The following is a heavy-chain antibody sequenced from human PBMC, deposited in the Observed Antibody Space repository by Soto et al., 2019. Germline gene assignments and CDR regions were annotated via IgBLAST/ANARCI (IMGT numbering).Heavy chain of an antibody. J-gene: IGHJ3*02. CDR3: ARAYDFWSGSGNFDAFDI. V-gene: IGHV3-30-3*01. CDR2: ISYDGSNK. CDR1: GFTFSSYA. Sequence: GGSLRLSCAASGFTFSSYAMHWVRQAPGKGLEWVAVISYDGSNKYYADSVKGRFTISRDNSKNTLYLQMNSLRAEDTAVYYCARAYDFWSGSGNFDAFDIWGQGTMVTVSS. D-gene: IGHD3-3*01.